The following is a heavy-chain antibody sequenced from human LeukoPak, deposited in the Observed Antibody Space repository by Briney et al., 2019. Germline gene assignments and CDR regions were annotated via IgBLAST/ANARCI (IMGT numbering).Heavy chain of an antibody. Sequence: GGSLRLSCAASGFTFSSYWMHWVRQAPGKGLVWVSHINSDGTFTTYADSVKGRFTISRDNAKNTLYLQMNSLRAEDMAVYYCTRAGFYYDSSPYYRPIDYWGQGSLVTVSS. D-gene: IGHD3-22*01. J-gene: IGHJ4*02. CDR3: TRAGFYYDSSPYYRPIDY. CDR2: INSDGTFT. V-gene: IGHV3-74*01. CDR1: GFTFSSYW.